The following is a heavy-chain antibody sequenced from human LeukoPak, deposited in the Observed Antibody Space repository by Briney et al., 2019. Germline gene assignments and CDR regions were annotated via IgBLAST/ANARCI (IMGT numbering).Heavy chain of an antibody. Sequence: GASVKVSCKASGGTFSSYAISWVRQAPGQGLEWMGRIIPILGIANYAQKFQGRVTITADESTSTAYMELSSLRSEDTAVYYCARVLDYYDSSGYYDYWGQGTLVTVSS. V-gene: IGHV1-69*04. CDR2: IIPILGIA. D-gene: IGHD3-22*01. CDR3: ARVLDYYDSSGYYDY. J-gene: IGHJ4*02. CDR1: GGTFSSYA.